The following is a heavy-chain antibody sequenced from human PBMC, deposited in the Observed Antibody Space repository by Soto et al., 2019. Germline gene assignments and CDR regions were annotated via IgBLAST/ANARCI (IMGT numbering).Heavy chain of an antibody. CDR1: GGSISSGDYY. CDR2: IYYSGNT. CDR3: ARADMIRTFYYGMDV. D-gene: IGHD3-16*01. J-gene: IGHJ6*02. V-gene: IGHV4-31*03. Sequence: PSETLSLTCTVSGGSISSGDYYWSWIRQHPGKGLEWIGYIYYSGNTYYNPSLKSRVTISVDTSKNQFSLKLSSVTAADTAVYYCARADMIRTFYYGMDVWGQGTTVTVSS.